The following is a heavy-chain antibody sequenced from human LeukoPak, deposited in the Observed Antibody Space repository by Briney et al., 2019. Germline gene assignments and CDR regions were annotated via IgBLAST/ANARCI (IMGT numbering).Heavy chain of an antibody. V-gene: IGHV3-48*03. CDR3: TRTPMDSSDYYSPPIGFDP. Sequence: GGSLRLSCAASGFTFSSYEMNWVRQVPGKGLEWVSYISSSGSTIYYADSVKGRFTVSRDNAKNSLYLQMNSLRAEDTAVYYCTRTPMDSSDYYSPPIGFDPWGQGTLVTVSS. J-gene: IGHJ5*02. D-gene: IGHD3-22*01. CDR1: GFTFSSYE. CDR2: ISSSGSTI.